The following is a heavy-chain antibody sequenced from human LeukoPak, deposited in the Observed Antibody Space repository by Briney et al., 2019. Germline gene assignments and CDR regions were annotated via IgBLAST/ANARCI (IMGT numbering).Heavy chain of an antibody. CDR1: GFTFSSYA. CDR3: AADYDFDY. Sequence: PGGSLRLSCAASGFTFSSYAMSWVRQAPGKGLEWVSVIYSGGSTYYADSVKGRFTISRDNSKNTLYLQMNSLRAEDTAVYYCAADYDFDYWGQGTLVTVSS. V-gene: IGHV3-66*01. CDR2: IYSGGST. J-gene: IGHJ4*02. D-gene: IGHD4-17*01.